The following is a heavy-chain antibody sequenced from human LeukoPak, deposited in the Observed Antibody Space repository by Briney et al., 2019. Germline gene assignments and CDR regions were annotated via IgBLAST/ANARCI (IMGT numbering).Heavy chain of an antibody. V-gene: IGHV3-21*01. J-gene: IGHJ5*02. Sequence: VRSLRLSCAASVFTFNRYNMNCVRRAPQTGREWVSSINTIIKYINYADTVRGRFTISRDKAKNAMYLKMNSLRAEDTAVYCCARGADGVSSNSRGWFDPWGEGNLVTVSS. D-gene: IGHD2-15*01. CDR2: INTIIKYI. CDR1: VFTFNRYN. CDR3: ARGADGVSSNSRGWFDP.